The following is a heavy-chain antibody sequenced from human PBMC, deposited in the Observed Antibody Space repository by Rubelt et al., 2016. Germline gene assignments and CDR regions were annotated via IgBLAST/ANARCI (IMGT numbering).Heavy chain of an antibody. Sequence: VRQASGKGLEWVGRIRSRANNFATAYAASVKGRFTISRDDSNNMAYLQMNSLKTEDTAVYYCTRRDGGNTMIVELWGQGTMVTVSS. V-gene: IGHV3-73*01. CDR2: IRSRANNFAT. D-gene: IGHD3-22*01. J-gene: IGHJ3*01. CDR3: TRRDGGNTMIVEL.